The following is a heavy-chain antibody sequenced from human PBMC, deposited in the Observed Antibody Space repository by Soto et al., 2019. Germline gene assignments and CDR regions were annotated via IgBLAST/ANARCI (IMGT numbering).Heavy chain of an antibody. Sequence: SETLSLTCTLSGGSSSGHKWHWIRQPPGKGLEWIGYTYYSGSTNYNPSLKSRITISVDTSKNQFSLKLSSATAADKAVYYCARECYALDFCGQGPLVTVSS. CDR2: TYYSGST. V-gene: IGHV4-59*11. D-gene: IGHD3-16*01. CDR3: ARECYALDF. CDR1: GGSSSGHK. J-gene: IGHJ4*02.